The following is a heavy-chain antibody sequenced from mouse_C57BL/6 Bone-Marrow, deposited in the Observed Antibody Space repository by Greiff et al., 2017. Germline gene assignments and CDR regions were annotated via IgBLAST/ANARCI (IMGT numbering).Heavy chain of an antibody. CDR2: IDPENGDT. V-gene: IGHV14-4*01. CDR1: GFNIKDDY. Sequence: VQLKESGAELVRPGASVKLSCTASGFNIKDDYMHWVKQRPEQGLEWIGWIDPENGDTEYASKFQGKATITADTSSNTAYLQLSSLTSEDTAVYYCTSLIYYDYGRFAYWGQGTLVTVSA. D-gene: IGHD2-4*01. CDR3: TSLIYYDYGRFAY. J-gene: IGHJ3*01.